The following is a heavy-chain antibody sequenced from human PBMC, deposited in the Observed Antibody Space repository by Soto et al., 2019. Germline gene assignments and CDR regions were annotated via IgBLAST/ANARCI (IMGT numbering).Heavy chain of an antibody. V-gene: IGHV5-51*01. D-gene: IGHD2-15*01. CDR3: ARPPLPGYSIHFNS. CDR1: GSIFIDYW. Sequence: EALQISCEASGSIFIDYWIGWVRQMPGKGLEWMGIVYPRDSDTRYSPSFQGQVTISADRSTGTAFLQWRSLKASDTALYYCARPPLPGYSIHFNSWGQGTLVTVSS. J-gene: IGHJ4*02. CDR2: VYPRDSDT.